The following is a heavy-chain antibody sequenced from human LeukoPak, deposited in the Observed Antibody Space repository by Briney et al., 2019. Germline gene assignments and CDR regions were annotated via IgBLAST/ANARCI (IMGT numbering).Heavy chain of an antibody. CDR3: AKDWSGGICHY. D-gene: IGHD3-3*01. CDR1: GFTFSSYG. V-gene: IGHV3-30*18. CDR2: ISYDGSNK. Sequence: GGSLRLSCAASGFTFSSYGMHWVRQAPGKGLEWVAVISYDGSNKYYADSVKGRFTISRDNSKNTLYLQMNSLRVEDTAVYYCAKDWSGGICHYWGQGTLVTVSS. J-gene: IGHJ4*02.